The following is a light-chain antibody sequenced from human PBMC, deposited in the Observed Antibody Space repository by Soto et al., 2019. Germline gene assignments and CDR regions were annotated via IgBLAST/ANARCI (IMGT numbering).Light chain of an antibody. J-gene: IGKJ5*01. Sequence: EIVLTQSPGTLSVSPGDRVTLSCRASQSISINLAWYQHKPGQAPRLLIHAGSTRATGIPARISGSGSGTEFTLTISSLQSEDFAVYYCQQRHMWPITFGQGTRLEIK. CDR1: QSISIN. CDR2: AGS. V-gene: IGKV3D-15*01. CDR3: QQRHMWPIT.